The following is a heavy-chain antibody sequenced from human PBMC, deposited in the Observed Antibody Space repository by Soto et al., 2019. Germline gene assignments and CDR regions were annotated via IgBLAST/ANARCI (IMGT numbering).Heavy chain of an antibody. Sequence: PGESLKISCKGSGYSFTSYWIGWVRQMPGKGLEWMGIIYPGDSDTRYSPSFQGQVTISADKSISTAADTAVYYCARVGEWELQADWFDPWGQGTLVTVSS. J-gene: IGHJ5*02. D-gene: IGHD1-26*01. CDR2: IYPGDSDT. V-gene: IGHV5-51*01. CDR1: GYSFTSYW. CDR3: ADWFDP.